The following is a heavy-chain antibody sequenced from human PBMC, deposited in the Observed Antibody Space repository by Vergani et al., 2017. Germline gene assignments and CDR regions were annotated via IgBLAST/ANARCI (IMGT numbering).Heavy chain of an antibody. D-gene: IGHD3-10*01. Sequence: QVQLQQWGAGLVKPSETLSLTCTVSGGSISSYYWSWIRQPPGKGLEWIGYIYYSGSTNYNPSLKSRVTISVDTSKNQFSLKLSSVTAADTAVYYCARARWFGELFVFDPWGQGTLVTVSS. CDR1: GGSISSYY. V-gene: IGHV4-59*01. J-gene: IGHJ5*02. CDR3: ARARWFGELFVFDP. CDR2: IYYSGST.